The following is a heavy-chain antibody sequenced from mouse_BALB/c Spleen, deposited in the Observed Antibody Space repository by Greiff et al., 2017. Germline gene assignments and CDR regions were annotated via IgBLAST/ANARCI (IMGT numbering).Heavy chain of an antibody. CDR2: IDPENGNT. V-gene: IGHV14-1*02. J-gene: IGHJ2*01. CDR1: GFNIKDYY. D-gene: IGHD1-1*01. CDR3: ARGNYGSLDY. Sequence: EVKLQQSGAELVRPGALVKLSCKASGFNIKDYYMHWVKQRPEQGLEWIGWIDPENGNTIYDPKFQGKASITADTSSNTAYLQLSSLTSEDTAVYYCARGNYGSLDYWGQGTTLTVSS.